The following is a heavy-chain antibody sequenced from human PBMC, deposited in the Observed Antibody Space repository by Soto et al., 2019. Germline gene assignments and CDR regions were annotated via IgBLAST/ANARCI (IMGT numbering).Heavy chain of an antibody. CDR3: DRDKGYDFWSGYYFDY. CDR2: INPSGGST. CDR1: GYTFTSYY. J-gene: IGHJ4*02. V-gene: IGHV1-46*03. Sequence: QVQLVQSGAEVKKPGASVKVSCKASGYTFTSYYMHWVRQAPGQGLEWMGIINPSGGSTSYAQKFQGRVTMTRDTSTSTVYMELSSLRSEDTAVYYCDRDKGYDFWSGYYFDYWGQGTLVTVSS. D-gene: IGHD3-3*01.